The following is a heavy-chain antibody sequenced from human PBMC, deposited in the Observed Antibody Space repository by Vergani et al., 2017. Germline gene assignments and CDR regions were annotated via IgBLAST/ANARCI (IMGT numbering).Heavy chain of an antibody. CDR2: IIPIFGTA. CDR1: GGTFSSYA. CDR3: ARVHEASGYDIHFDY. J-gene: IGHJ4*02. Sequence: QVQLVQSGAEVKKPGASVKVSCKASGGTFSSYAISWVRQAPGQGLEWMGGIIPIFGTANYAQKFQGRVTITADKSTSTAYMELSSLRSEDTAVYYCARVHEASGYDIHFDYWGQGTLVTVSS. V-gene: IGHV1-69*06. D-gene: IGHD5-12*01.